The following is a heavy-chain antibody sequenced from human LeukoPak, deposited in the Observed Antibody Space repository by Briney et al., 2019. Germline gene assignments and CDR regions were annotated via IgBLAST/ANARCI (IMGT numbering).Heavy chain of an antibody. CDR1: GGSFSGYY. D-gene: IGHD5-12*01. J-gene: IGHJ4*02. Sequence: PSETLSLTCAVYGGSFSGYYWSWIRQPPGKGLEWIGEINHSGSTNYNPSLKSRVTISVDTSKNQFSLKLSSVTAADTAVYYCARDGDGYNPAYYFDYWGQGTLVTVSS. CDR3: ARDGDGYNPAYYFDY. V-gene: IGHV4-34*01. CDR2: INHSGST.